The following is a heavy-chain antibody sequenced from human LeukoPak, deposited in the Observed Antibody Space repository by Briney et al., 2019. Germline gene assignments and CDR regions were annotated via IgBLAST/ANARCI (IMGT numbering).Heavy chain of an antibody. J-gene: IGHJ4*02. CDR1: GYSFTSYW. CDR2: IYPGDSDT. CDR3: ARHSLKQWLPPGY. V-gene: IGHV5-51*01. D-gene: IGHD6-19*01. Sequence: GESLKISGKGSGYSFTSYWSGGVRQMPGKGLEWMGIIYPGDSDTRYSPSFPGQVTISADKSISTAYLQWSSLKPSDTAMYYCARHSLKQWLPPGYWGQGTLVTVSS.